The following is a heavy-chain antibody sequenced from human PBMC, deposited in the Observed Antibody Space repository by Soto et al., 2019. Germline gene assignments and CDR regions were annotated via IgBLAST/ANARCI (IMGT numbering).Heavy chain of an antibody. V-gene: IGHV1-69*13. CDR1: GGTFSSYA. Sequence: SVKVSCKASGGTFSSYAISWVRQAPGQGLEWMGGIIPIFGTANYAQKFQGRVTITADESTSTAYMELSSLRSEDTAVYYCARVRHIVVVTAIQTHDAFDIWGQGTMVTISS. J-gene: IGHJ3*02. CDR2: IIPIFGTA. CDR3: ARVRHIVVVTAIQTHDAFDI. D-gene: IGHD2-21*02.